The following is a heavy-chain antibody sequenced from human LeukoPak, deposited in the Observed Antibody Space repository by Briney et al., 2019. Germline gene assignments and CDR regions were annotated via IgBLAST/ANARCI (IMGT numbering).Heavy chain of an antibody. CDR2: IIPIFGTA. J-gene: IGHJ6*02. CDR3: ARDYDILTGFYYGMDV. Sequence: SVKVSCKASGGTFSSYAISWVRQAPGQGLEWMGGIIPIFGTANYAQKFQGRVTITADESTSTAYMELSSLRSEDTAVYYCARDYDILTGFYYGMDVWGQGTTVTVSS. D-gene: IGHD3-9*01. CDR1: GGTFSSYA. V-gene: IGHV1-69*01.